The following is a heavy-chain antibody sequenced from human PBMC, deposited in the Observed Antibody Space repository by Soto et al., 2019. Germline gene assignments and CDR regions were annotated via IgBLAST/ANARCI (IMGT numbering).Heavy chain of an antibody. Sequence: SVKVSCKASGGTFSSYAISWVRQAPGQGLEWMGGIIPIFGTANYAQKFQGRVTITADESTSTAYMELSSLRSEDTAVYYCARSNYYDSSGYLVTWFDPWGQGTLVTVSS. V-gene: IGHV1-69*13. D-gene: IGHD3-22*01. CDR1: GGTFSSYA. J-gene: IGHJ5*02. CDR2: IIPIFGTA. CDR3: ARSNYYDSSGYLVTWFDP.